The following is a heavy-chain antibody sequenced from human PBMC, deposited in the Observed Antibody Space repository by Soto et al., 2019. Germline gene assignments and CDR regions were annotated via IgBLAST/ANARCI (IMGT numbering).Heavy chain of an antibody. Sequence: NLQGRVTMTTDTSTNTAYMELSSLTSDDTAVYYCARDLFYYERDYYFDYWGQGTRVTVSS. CDR3: ARDLFYYERDYYFDY. J-gene: IGHJ4*02. V-gene: IGHV1-18*01. D-gene: IGHD3-22*01.